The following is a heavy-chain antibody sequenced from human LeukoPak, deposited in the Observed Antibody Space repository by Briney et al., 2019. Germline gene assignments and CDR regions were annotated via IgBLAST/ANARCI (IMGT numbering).Heavy chain of an antibody. Sequence: PSETLSLTCTVSGVSISSGGYYWSWIRQLPGKGLEWIGYIYYSGSTYYNPSLKSRVIISVDTSKNQFSLKLSAVTAADTAVYYCARAHGPYSGNSPGFDYWGQGTQVIVSS. D-gene: IGHD4-23*01. V-gene: IGHV4-31*03. J-gene: IGHJ4*02. CDR3: ARAHGPYSGNSPGFDY. CDR2: IYYSGST. CDR1: GVSISSGGYY.